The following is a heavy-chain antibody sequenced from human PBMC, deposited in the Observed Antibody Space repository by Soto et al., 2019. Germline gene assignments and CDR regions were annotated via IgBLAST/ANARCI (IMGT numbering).Heavy chain of an antibody. J-gene: IGHJ4*02. CDR1: GGSIRKGAYY. Sequence: SETLSLTCTVSGGSIRKGAYYWSWSRHVPGKGLEWIGYIYYRGNSHYNPSLESRVCISLDMAKNQFTLKMASVTAADTAIYFCARDQRIEAAYLDYWGPGILVT. CDR3: ARDQRIEAAYLDY. CDR2: IYYRGNS. D-gene: IGHD2-15*01. V-gene: IGHV4-30-4*01.